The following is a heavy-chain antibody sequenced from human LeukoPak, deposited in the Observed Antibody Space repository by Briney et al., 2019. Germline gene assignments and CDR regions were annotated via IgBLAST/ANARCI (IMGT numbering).Heavy chain of an antibody. J-gene: IGHJ4*02. D-gene: IGHD2-15*01. Sequence: GGSLRLSCAASGFTFSSYSMNWVRQAPGKGLEWVSSISSSSSYIYYADSVKGRFTISRDNAKNSLNLQMNSLRAEDTAVYYCARVLLEGEDYWGQGTLVTVSS. CDR2: ISSSSSYI. CDR3: ARVLLEGEDY. CDR1: GFTFSSYS. V-gene: IGHV3-21*01.